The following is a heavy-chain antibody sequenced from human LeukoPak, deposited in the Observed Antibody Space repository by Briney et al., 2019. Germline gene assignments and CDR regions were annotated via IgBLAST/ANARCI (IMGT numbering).Heavy chain of an antibody. V-gene: IGHV4-34*01. J-gene: IGHJ3*02. CDR3: ARSRSRDFWSGDKGAFDI. D-gene: IGHD3-3*01. Sequence: PSETLSLTCAVYGGSFSGYYWSWIRQPPGKGLEWIGEINHSGSTNYNPSLKSRVTISVDTSKNQFSLKLSSVTAADTAVYHCARSRSRDFWSGDKGAFDIWGQGTMVTVSS. CDR2: INHSGST. CDR1: GGSFSGYY.